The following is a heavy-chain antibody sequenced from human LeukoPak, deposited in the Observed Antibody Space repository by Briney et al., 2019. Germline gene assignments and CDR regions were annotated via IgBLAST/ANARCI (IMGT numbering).Heavy chain of an antibody. Sequence: GGSLRLSCAASGFTFSNYAMHWVRQAPGKGLEWVAILSSAGTNKDYADSVKGRFTISRDNSKNTLYLQMDSLRVEDTAVYSCARDRPSTVFGVADYCYMDVWGKGTTVTVSS. CDR2: LSSAGTNK. D-gene: IGHD3-3*01. CDR3: ARDRPSTVFGVADYCYMDV. J-gene: IGHJ6*03. CDR1: GFTFSNYA. V-gene: IGHV3-30*04.